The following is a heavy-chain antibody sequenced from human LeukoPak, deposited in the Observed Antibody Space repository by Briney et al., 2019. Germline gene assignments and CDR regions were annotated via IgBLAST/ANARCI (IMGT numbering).Heavy chain of an antibody. D-gene: IGHD2-15*01. Sequence: SETLSLTCTVSGASMSNSFWSWIRQPAGKGLEWIGRIYSSGRTNYNPSLKSRVTLSIDTSNNRFSLKLTSVPAADTASYYCARAPAGCGGTCSFDYWGQGTLVTVSS. CDR2: IYSSGRT. V-gene: IGHV4-4*07. CDR1: GASMSNSF. J-gene: IGHJ4*02. CDR3: ARAPAGCGGTCSFDY.